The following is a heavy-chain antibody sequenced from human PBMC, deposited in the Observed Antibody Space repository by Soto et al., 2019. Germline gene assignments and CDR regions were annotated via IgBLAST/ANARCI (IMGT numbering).Heavy chain of an antibody. D-gene: IGHD3-10*01. CDR2: ISTYNGNT. V-gene: IGHV1-18*01. Sequence: QVQLVQSEDEVKKPGASVKVSCKASGYTFTSYGISWVRQAPGQGLEWMGWISTYNGNTKYAQKLQGRVTMTTDTSTITAYMELRSLTSDDTAVFYCAREMVRGLGSDYWGQGTLVTVSS. CDR1: GYTFTSYG. J-gene: IGHJ4*02. CDR3: AREMVRGLGSDY.